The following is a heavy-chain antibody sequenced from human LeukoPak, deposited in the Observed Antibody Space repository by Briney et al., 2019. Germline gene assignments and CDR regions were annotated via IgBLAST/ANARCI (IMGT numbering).Heavy chain of an antibody. D-gene: IGHD1-14*01. CDR2: IIPIFGTT. CDR1: GDTFRTYA. CDR3: AYNSSTWYADY. Sequence: ASVRVSCKVSGDTFRTYAINWVRQAPGQGLEWMGRIIPIFGTTNYAQKFQDSVTITADKSTSNAYMELSSLRSEDTAVYYCAYNSSTWYADYWGQGTLVTVSS. V-gene: IGHV1-69*06. J-gene: IGHJ4*02.